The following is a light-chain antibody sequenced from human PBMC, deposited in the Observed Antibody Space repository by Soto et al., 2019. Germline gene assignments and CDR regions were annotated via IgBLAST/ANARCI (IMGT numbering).Light chain of an antibody. J-gene: IGKJ3*01. V-gene: IGKV1-27*01. CDR3: QKYNSALIFI. CDR2: AAS. Sequence: DIQMTQYPSSLSASVGDRVTITCRASQGISNYLAWDQQKPGKGPKLLIYAASTLQEGVPSRFSGSGPGTDFTLTISSLQPEDVATYYCQKYNSALIFIFGPGTKVDIK. CDR1: QGISNY.